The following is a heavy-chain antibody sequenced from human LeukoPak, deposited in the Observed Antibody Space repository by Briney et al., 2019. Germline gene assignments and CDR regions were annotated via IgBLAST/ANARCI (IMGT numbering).Heavy chain of an antibody. D-gene: IGHD2-15*01. V-gene: IGHV4-4*07. CDR2: IYTSGST. CDR3: ASSPSTVVDFDY. J-gene: IGHJ4*02. CDR1: GGSISSYY. Sequence: SETLSLTCTVSGGSISSYYWSWIRQPAGKVLEWIGRIYTSGSTNYNPSLKSRVTMSVDTSKNQFSLKLSSVTAADTAVYYCASSPSTVVDFDYWGQGTLVTVSS.